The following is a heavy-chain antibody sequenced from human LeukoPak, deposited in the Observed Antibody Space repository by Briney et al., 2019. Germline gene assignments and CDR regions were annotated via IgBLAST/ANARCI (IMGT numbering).Heavy chain of an antibody. J-gene: IGHJ4*02. D-gene: IGHD2-21*02. CDR3: AREGGAYCGGDCYFDY. CDR2: IGYDGSNK. V-gene: IGHV3-33*08. Sequence: GSLRLSCAASGFTFSDYHMRWIRQAPGKGLEWVAVIGYDGSNKYYADSGKGRFTISRDNSKNTLYLQMNSLRAEDTAVYYCAREGGAYCGGDCYFDYWGQGTLVTVSS. CDR1: GFTFSDYH.